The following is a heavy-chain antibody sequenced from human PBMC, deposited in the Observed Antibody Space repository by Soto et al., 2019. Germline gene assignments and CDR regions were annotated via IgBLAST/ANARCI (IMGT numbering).Heavy chain of an antibody. D-gene: IGHD5-12*01. CDR2: MNPNSGNT. V-gene: IGHV1-8*01. CDR1: GDTFTSYD. Sequence: ASVEVSCKASGDTFTSYDINWVRQATGQGLEWMGWMNPNSGNTGYAQKFQGRVTMTRNTSISTAYMELSSLRSEDTAVYYCARLDTGYDYDYWGQGTLVTVSS. CDR3: ARLDTGYDYDY. J-gene: IGHJ4*02.